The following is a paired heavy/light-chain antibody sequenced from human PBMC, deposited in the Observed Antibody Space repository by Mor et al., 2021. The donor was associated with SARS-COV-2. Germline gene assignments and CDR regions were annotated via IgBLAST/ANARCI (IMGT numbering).Light chain of an antibody. CDR2: AAS. CDR1: QSISSY. Sequence: DIQMTQSPSSLSASVGDRVTITCRASQSISSYLNWYQQKPGKAPKLLIYAASSLQSGVPSRFSGSGSGTDFTLTISSLQPEDFATYYCQQSYSTPPKTFGQGTKLEIK. J-gene: IGKJ2*01. V-gene: IGKV1-39*01. CDR3: QQSYSTPPKT.
Heavy chain of an antibody. CDR1: GGSISSSSYY. V-gene: IGHV4-39*07. D-gene: IGHD2-8*01. Sequence: QLQLQESGPGLVKPSETLSLTCTVSGGSISSSSYYWGWIRQPPGKGLEWIGSIYYSGSTYYNPSLKSRVTISVDTSKNQFSLKLSSVTAADTAVYYCARDGVLMVYALSGYYYGMDVWGQGTTVTVSS. J-gene: IGHJ6*02. CDR2: IYYSGST. CDR3: ARDGVLMVYALSGYYYGMDV.